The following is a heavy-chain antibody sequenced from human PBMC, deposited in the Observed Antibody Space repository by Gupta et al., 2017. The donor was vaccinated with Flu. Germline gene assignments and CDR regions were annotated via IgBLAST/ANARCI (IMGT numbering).Heavy chain of an antibody. D-gene: IGHD4-11*01. Sequence: QLQLQESGPGLVKPSETLSLTCTVSGGSISSSNYYWGWVRQPPGRGLEYIGSIFYSGITYYKPSLKSRVTISVDTSKSQFSLRLSSVTAAETAVYYCASIRLHHGWFDPWGQGTLVTVSS. V-gene: IGHV4-39*01. CDR3: ASIRLHHGWFDP. CDR2: IFYSGIT. J-gene: IGHJ5*02. CDR1: GGSISSSNYY.